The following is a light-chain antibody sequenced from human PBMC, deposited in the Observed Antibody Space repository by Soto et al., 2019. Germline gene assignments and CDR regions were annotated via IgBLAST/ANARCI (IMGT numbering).Light chain of an antibody. Sequence: QSALTQPRSVSGSPGQSVTISCTGTSSDVGIYNYVSWYQQNPGKAPKLMIYDVSKRPSGVPDRFSGSKSGNTASLTISGLQAEDEAEYYCCSYAGSYTFVFGGGTKLTVL. CDR1: SSDVGIYNY. CDR2: DVS. V-gene: IGLV2-11*01. J-gene: IGLJ2*01. CDR3: CSYAGSYTFV.